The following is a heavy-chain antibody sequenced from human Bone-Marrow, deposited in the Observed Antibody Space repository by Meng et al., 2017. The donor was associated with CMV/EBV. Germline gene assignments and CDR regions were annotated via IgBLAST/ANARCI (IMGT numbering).Heavy chain of an antibody. CDR2: IYYSGST. D-gene: IGHD3-3*01. CDR1: GGSISSYY. J-gene: IGHJ4*02. Sequence: SEPLSLTCTVSGGSISSYYWSWIRQPPGKGLEWIGYIYYSGSTNYNPSLKSRVTISVDTSKNQFSLKLSSVTAADTAVYYCARGFLEWLLIDYWGQGTLVTVSS. CDR3: ARGFLEWLLIDY. V-gene: IGHV4-59*01.